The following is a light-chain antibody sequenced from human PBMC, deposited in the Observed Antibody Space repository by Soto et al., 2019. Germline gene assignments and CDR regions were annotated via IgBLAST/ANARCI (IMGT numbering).Light chain of an antibody. CDR1: SGDIGGYNY. J-gene: IGLJ2*01. V-gene: IGLV2-14*01. CDR2: EVT. Sequence: QSVLTQPASVSGSPGQSITISCTGTSGDIGGYNYVSWYQQHPGKAPKLLISEVTNRPSGVSHRFSGSKSGNTASLTISGLQAEDEADYYCSSYTTNITPVVFGGGTKVTVL. CDR3: SSYTTNITPVV.